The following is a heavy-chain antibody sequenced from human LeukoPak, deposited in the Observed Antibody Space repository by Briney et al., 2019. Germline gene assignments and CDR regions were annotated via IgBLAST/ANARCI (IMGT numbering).Heavy chain of an antibody. J-gene: IGHJ6*04. Sequence: PGRSLRLPCAASGFIFSSHGMHWVRQAPGKGLEWVAVIWYDGTNKYYTDSVKGRFTISRDNSKNTMYLQMNSLRAEDTAVYYCARDSLDGSTSWGMDVWGKGTTVTVSS. CDR3: ARDSLDGSTSWGMDV. D-gene: IGHD5-24*01. CDR1: GFIFSSHG. V-gene: IGHV3-33*01. CDR2: IWYDGTNK.